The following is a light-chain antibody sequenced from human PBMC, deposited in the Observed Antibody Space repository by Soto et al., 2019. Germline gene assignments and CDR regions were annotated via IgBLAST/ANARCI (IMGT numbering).Light chain of an antibody. Sequence: EIVLTQSPATLSLSPGERVTLSCRASQSVRNYIAWYQQKPGHAPRLLIPGPSNRANGIPARSSGSGSGTNLTTTISSLEPEDYAVYNCQQGSSWHSCFGQGTLLEIK. V-gene: IGKV3-11*01. J-gene: IGKJ5*01. CDR1: QSVRNY. CDR2: GPS. CDR3: QQGSSWHSC.